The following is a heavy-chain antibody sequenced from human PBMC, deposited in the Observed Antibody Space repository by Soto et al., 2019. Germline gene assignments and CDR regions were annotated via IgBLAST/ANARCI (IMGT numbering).Heavy chain of an antibody. J-gene: IGHJ4*02. CDR2: IIPIFGTA. V-gene: IGHV1-69*13. Sequence: SVKVSCKASGYTFTNYGISWVRQAPGQGLEWMGGIIPIFGTANYAQKFQGRVTITADESTSTAYMELSSLRSEDTAVYYCARVTHSSGWYPVDYWGQGTLVTVSS. CDR3: ARVTHSSGWYPVDY. CDR1: GYTFTNYG. D-gene: IGHD6-19*01.